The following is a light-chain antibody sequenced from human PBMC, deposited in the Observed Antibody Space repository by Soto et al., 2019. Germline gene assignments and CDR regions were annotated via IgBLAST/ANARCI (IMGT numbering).Light chain of an antibody. CDR3: QQYGSSPWT. Sequence: EIVLTQSPGTLSLSPGVRATLSCRASQSVSSSYLAWYQQKPGQAPRLLIYGASSRATGIPDRFSGSGSGTDFTLTISRLEPEDFEVYYCQQYGSSPWTFGQGTKVEIK. J-gene: IGKJ1*01. V-gene: IGKV3-20*01. CDR2: GAS. CDR1: QSVSSSY.